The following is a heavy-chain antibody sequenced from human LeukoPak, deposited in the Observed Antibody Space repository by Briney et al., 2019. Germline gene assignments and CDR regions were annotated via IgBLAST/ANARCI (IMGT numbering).Heavy chain of an antibody. CDR1: GGTFSSYA. V-gene: IGHV1-69*01. CDR3: ARDSQDGYNFDYFDY. D-gene: IGHD5-24*01. Sequence: ASVKVSCKASGGTFSSYAISWVRQAPGQGLEWMGGIIPIFGTANYAQKFQGRVTITADESTSTAYMELSSLRSEDTAVYYCARDSQDGYNFDYFDYWAREPWSPSPQ. CDR2: IIPIFGTA. J-gene: IGHJ4*02.